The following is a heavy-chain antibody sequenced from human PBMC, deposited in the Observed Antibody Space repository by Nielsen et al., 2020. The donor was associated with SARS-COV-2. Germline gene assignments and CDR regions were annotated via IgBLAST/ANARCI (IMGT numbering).Heavy chain of an antibody. V-gene: IGHV3-9*01. D-gene: IGHD4-23*01. CDR3: ARGESWAGGNSDQGGYFDY. Sequence: SLKISCAASGFTFDDYAMHWVRQAPGKGLEWVSGISWNSGSIGYADSVKGRFTISRDNAKNSLYLQMNSLRAEDTAVYYCARGESWAGGNSDQGGYFDYWGQGTLVTVSS. CDR1: GFTFDDYA. CDR2: ISWNSGSI. J-gene: IGHJ4*02.